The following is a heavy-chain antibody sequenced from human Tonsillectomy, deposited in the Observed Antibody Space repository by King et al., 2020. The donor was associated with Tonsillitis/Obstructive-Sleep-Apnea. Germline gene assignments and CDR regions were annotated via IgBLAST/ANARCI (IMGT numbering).Heavy chain of an antibody. J-gene: IGHJ5*02. CDR3: AKGAAATRYNWFDP. D-gene: IGHD6-13*01. CDR1: GFTFDDYA. CDR2: ISWDSGSI. Sequence: VQLVESGGGLVQPGRSLRLSCAASGFTFDDYAMHWVRQAPGKGLEWVSGISWDSGSIAYADSVKGRFTISRDNARNSLYLQMNSLRTEDTALYYCAKGAAATRYNWFDPWGQGTLVTVSS. V-gene: IGHV3-9*01.